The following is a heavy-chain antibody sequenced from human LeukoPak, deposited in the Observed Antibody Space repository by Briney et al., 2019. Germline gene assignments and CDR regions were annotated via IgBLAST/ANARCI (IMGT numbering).Heavy chain of an antibody. V-gene: IGHV3-23*01. J-gene: IGHJ6*03. CDR2: ISGSGGST. CDR1: GFTFSSYA. Sequence: QAGGSLRLSCAASGFTFSSYAMSWVRQAPGKGLEWVSAISGSGGSTYYADSVKGRFTISRDNSKNTLYLQMNSLRAEDTAVYYCSKGGYCTNGVCPNHCYYYMDVWGKGTTVTVSS. CDR3: SKGGYCTNGVCPNHCYYYMDV. D-gene: IGHD2-8*01.